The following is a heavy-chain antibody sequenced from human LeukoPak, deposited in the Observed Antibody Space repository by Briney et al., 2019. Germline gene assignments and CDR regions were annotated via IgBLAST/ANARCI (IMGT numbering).Heavy chain of an antibody. J-gene: IGHJ5*02. CDR3: ARNWNDFLPNNWFDP. CDR2: IYYSGST. V-gene: IGHV4-39*01. CDR1: GGSITSSMYY. Sequence: PSETLSLTCTVSGGSITSSMYYWGWIRQPPGKGLEWIGSIYYSGSTYYNPSLKSRVTISVDTSKNQFSLKLISVTAADTAVFYCARNWNDFLPNNWFDPWGQGTLVTVSS. D-gene: IGHD1-1*01.